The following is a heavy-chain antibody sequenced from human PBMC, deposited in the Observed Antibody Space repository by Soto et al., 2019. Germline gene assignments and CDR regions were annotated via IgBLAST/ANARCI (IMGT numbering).Heavy chain of an antibody. Sequence: GASVKVSCKAAGYTFTSYYMHWVRQAPGQGLEWMGIINPSGGSTSYAQKFQGRVTMTRDTSTSTVYMELSSLRSEDTAVSYCARESARIAAPGQAYYYGMDVWG. V-gene: IGHV1-46*01. CDR1: GYTFTSYY. D-gene: IGHD6-13*01. J-gene: IGHJ6*02. CDR2: INPSGGST. CDR3: ARESARIAAPGQAYYYGMDV.